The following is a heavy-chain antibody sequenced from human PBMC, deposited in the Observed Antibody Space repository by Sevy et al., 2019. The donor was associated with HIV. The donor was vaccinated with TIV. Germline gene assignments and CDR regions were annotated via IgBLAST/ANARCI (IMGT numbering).Heavy chain of an antibody. CDR3: ARDTGEILRSAFKS. V-gene: IGHV3-30*04. CDR1: GFTFSEHG. CDR2: IAHDGRNYK. Sequence: GGSLRLSCAASGFTFSEHGMHWVRQAPGKELEWVAVIAHDGRNYKYNADFVKGRFTISRDNSRNTLYLQMNSLRAEDTAIYYCARDTGEILRSAFKSWGQGTLVTVSS. D-gene: IGHD1-26*01. J-gene: IGHJ5*02.